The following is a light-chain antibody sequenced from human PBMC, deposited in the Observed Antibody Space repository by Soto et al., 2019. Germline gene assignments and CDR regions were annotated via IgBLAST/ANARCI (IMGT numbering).Light chain of an antibody. CDR1: QDIGRR. Sequence: DIQMTQSPSSVSSSIGDRVTITCRASQDIGRRLAWFQQKTGKAPKYLIQAASSLQGGVPYTFSGSGSGTDLTLTINTLNPEDFATDYCLKVYSFTRTCGQGTKVDIK. J-gene: IGKJ1*01. V-gene: IGKV1-12*01. CDR3: LKVYSFTRT. CDR2: AAS.